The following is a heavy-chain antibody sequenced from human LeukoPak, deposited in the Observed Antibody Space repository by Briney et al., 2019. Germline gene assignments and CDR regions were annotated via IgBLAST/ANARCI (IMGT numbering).Heavy chain of an antibody. CDR2: INDNGSKK. Sequence: GGSLRLSCAASGFTFNTCGMHWVRQAPGKGLEWVAFINDNGSKKDYADSVKGRLTISRDTSKNTLYLQMNSLRVEDTAVYYCAKDVAYYYGSGINWFDPWGQGTLVTVSS. CDR1: GFTFNTCG. CDR3: AKDVAYYYGSGINWFDP. J-gene: IGHJ5*02. V-gene: IGHV3-30*02. D-gene: IGHD3-10*01.